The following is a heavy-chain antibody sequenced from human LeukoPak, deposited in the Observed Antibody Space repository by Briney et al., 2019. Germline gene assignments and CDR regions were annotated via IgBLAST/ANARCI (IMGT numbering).Heavy chain of an antibody. V-gene: IGHV1-46*01. J-gene: IGHJ4*02. CDR3: ARLAVAQTGLFDY. D-gene: IGHD6-19*01. Sequence: ASVKVSCKESGYIFTSYYMHWVRQAPGQGLEWMGIINPSNGYTTYAQKFQGRVTMTRDTSTSTVYMELSSLRSEDTAVYYCARLAVAQTGLFDYWGQGTLVTVSS. CDR2: INPSNGYT. CDR1: GYIFTSYY.